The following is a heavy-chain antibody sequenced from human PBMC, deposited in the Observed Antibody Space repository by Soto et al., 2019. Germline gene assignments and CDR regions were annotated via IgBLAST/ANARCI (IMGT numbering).Heavy chain of an antibody. V-gene: IGHV2-5*02. CDR2: IYWDDDK. J-gene: IGHJ4*02. D-gene: IGHD5-12*01. Sequence: QITLKESGPTLVRPPQTLTLTCTFSGFSLTSGVGVGWIRQPPGKALEWLALIYWDDDKRYSPALKNRPTITKDTSKNQVVLTITNVGPVDTATYFCAHIDPEIVTVGGHGGFDYWGQGTLVTVSS. CDR1: GFSLTSGVG. CDR3: AHIDPEIVTVGGHGGFDY.